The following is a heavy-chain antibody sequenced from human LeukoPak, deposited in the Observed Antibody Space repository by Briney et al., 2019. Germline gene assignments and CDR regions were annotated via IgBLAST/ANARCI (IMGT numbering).Heavy chain of an antibody. D-gene: IGHD3-10*01. J-gene: IGHJ5*02. V-gene: IGHV4-59*01. CDR1: GGSISSYY. CDR2: IYYSGST. CDR3: ARAMVRGVISWFDP. Sequence: SETLSLTCTVSGGSISSYYWSWIRQPPGKGLEWIGYIYYSGSTNYNPSLKSRVIISVDTSKNQFSLKLSSVTAADTAVYYCARAMVRGVISWFDPWGQGTLVTVSS.